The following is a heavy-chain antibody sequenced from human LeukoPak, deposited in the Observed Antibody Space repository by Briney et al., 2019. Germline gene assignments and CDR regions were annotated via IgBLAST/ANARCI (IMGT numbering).Heavy chain of an antibody. D-gene: IGHD4-17*01. CDR3: TRESRQDYVYFDH. V-gene: IGHV4-39*07. Sequence: SETLSLTCTLWAGPVSIRSYDWGWVRQHGGRWLEWVGSIFFSGRTSSSPSLKSRVYIYVDTSKNSSSLKLSSLTAAGTAMYCGTRESRQDYVYFDHWGQGSLVTVSS. CDR2: IFFSGRT. CDR1: AGPVSIRSYD. J-gene: IGHJ4*02.